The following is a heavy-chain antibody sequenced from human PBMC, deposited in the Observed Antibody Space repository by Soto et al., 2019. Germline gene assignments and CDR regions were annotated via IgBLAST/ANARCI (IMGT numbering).Heavy chain of an antibody. CDR2: IKSKTDGGTT. D-gene: IGHD3-3*01. V-gene: IGHV3-15*01. CDR1: GFTFSNAW. CDR3: TTGGYDFWSGYRVYYYYMDV. J-gene: IGHJ6*03. Sequence: GGSLRLSCAASGFTFSNAWMSWVRQAPGKGLEWVGRIKSKTDGGTTDYAAPVKGRFTISRDDSKNTLYLQMNSLKTEDTAVYYCTTGGYDFWSGYRVYYYYMDVWGKGTTVTVSS.